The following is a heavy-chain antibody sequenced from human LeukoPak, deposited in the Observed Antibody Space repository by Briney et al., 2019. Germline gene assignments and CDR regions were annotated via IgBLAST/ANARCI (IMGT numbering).Heavy chain of an antibody. J-gene: IGHJ4*02. CDR1: GFTFSNYD. CDR3: ARSFGHGYNLDY. V-gene: IGHV3-30*02. D-gene: IGHD5-24*01. Sequence: GGSLRLSCAASGFTFSNYDMHWVRQAPGKGLEWVASIRYDESDHYYAVSVKGRFTISRDNSKNTPYLQMNSLRVEETFIYYCARSFGHGYNLDYWGQGTLVTVSS. CDR2: IRYDESDH.